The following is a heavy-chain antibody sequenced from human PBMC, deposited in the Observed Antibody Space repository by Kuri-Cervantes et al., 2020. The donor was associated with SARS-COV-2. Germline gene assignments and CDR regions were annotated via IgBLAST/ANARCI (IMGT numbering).Heavy chain of an antibody. D-gene: IGHD3-22*01. V-gene: IGHV3-11*04. CDR2: ISSSGSTI. J-gene: IGHJ4*02. CDR3: AREGNNMIVSSEFDY. Sequence: GGSLRLSCAASGFTFSDYYMSWIRQAPGKGLEWVSYISSSGSTIYYADSVKGRFTISRDNAKNSLYLQMNSLRAEDTAVYCCAREGNNMIVSSEFDYWGQGTLVTVSS. CDR1: GFTFSDYY.